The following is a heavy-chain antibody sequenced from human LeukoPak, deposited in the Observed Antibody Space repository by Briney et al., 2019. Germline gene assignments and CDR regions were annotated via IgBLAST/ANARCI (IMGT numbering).Heavy chain of an antibody. D-gene: IGHD3-10*01. Sequence: GGSLRLSCTASGFTFGDYAMSWFRQAPGKGLEWVGFIRSRAYGGTTEYAASVKGRFTISRDDSKSIAYLQMNSLKTEDTAVYYCTRATMVRGVIWFDPWGQGTLVTVSS. CDR2: IRSRAYGGTT. V-gene: IGHV3-49*03. CDR1: GFTFGDYA. J-gene: IGHJ5*02. CDR3: TRATMVRGVIWFDP.